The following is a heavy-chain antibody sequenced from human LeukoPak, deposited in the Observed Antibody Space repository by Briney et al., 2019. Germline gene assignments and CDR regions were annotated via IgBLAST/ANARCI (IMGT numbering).Heavy chain of an antibody. CDR1: GFTFSSYG. CDR3: ARETGRYSETTNYFDY. Sequence: PGGSLRLSCAASGFTFSSYGMHWVRQAPGKGLEWVAVIWYDGSNKYYADSVKGRFTISRDNSKNTLYLQMNSLRAEDTAVYYCARETGRYSETTNYFDYWGQGTLVTVSS. V-gene: IGHV3-33*01. D-gene: IGHD1-26*01. J-gene: IGHJ4*02. CDR2: IWYDGSNK.